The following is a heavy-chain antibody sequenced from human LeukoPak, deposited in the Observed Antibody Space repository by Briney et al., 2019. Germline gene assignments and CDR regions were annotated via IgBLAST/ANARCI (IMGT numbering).Heavy chain of an antibody. CDR3: AKRGGALSH. V-gene: IGHV1-2*02. J-gene: IGHJ4*02. CDR2: INPNSGDT. Sequence: ASVKVSCKTCGYLFTGFYIHWVRQVPGQGLEWMGWINPNSGDTKSARKFQGRVAMTRVTSINTAYMEVSGLTPDDTAIYYCAKRGGALSHWGQGTPVTVTS. CDR1: GYLFTGFY. D-gene: IGHD2-21*01.